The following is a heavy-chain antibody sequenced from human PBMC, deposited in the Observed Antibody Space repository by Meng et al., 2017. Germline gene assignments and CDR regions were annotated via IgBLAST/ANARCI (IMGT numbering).Heavy chain of an antibody. CDR1: GFTFDDYA. D-gene: IGHD6-19*01. V-gene: IGHV3-9*03. CDR2: ISWNSGSI. J-gene: IGHJ3*02. CDR3: AKLDSSDGKGAFDI. Sequence: GGSLRLSCAASGFTFDDYAMHWVRQAPGKGLEWVSGISWNSGSIGYADSVKGRFTISRDNAKNSLYLQMNSLRAEDMALYYCAKLDSSDGKGAFDIWGQGTMVTVSS.